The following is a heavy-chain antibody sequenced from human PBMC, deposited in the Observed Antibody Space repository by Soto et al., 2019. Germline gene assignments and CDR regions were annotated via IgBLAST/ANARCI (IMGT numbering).Heavy chain of an antibody. J-gene: IGHJ4*02. D-gene: IGHD3-22*01. CDR2: ISYDGSNK. CDR3: AREWLQPRDFDY. V-gene: IGHV3-30-3*01. CDR1: GFTFSSYA. Sequence: GGSLRLSCAASGFTFSSYAMHWVRQAPGKGLEWVAVISYDGSNKYYADSVKGRFTISRDNSKNTLYLQMNSLRAEDTAVYYCAREWLQPRDFDYWGQGTLVTVSS.